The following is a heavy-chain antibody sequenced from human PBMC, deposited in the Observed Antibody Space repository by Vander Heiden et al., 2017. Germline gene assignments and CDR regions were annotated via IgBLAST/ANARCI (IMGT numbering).Heavy chain of an antibody. CDR2: IIPIFGTA. CDR3: ARVDYYYGMDV. J-gene: IGHJ6*02. V-gene: IGHV1-69*01. CDR1: GGTFRSYA. Sequence: QVQPVQSGAEVTKPGSSVQVSCKASGGTFRSYAISWVRQAPGQGLEWMGGIIPIFGTANYAQKFQGRVTITADESTSTAYMELSSLRSEDTAVYYCARVDYYYGMDVWGQGTTVTVSS.